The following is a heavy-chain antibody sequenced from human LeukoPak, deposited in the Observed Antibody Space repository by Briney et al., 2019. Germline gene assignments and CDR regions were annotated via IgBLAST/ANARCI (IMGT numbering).Heavy chain of an antibody. CDR3: VKGGYGLNRFDP. D-gene: IGHD5-18*01. V-gene: IGHV3-23*01. CDR2: ISGGGVST. Sequence: GGSLRLSCAASGFTFSTYAMSWVRQAPGKGLEWVSAISGGGVSTYYADSVKGRFTIPRDNSKNTLYLQMNSLRAEDMAVYYCVKGGYGLNRFDPWGQGTLVTVSS. CDR1: GFTFSTYA. J-gene: IGHJ5*02.